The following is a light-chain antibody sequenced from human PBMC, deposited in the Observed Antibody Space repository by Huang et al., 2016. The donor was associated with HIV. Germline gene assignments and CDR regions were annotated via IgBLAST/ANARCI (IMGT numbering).Light chain of an antibody. Sequence: PGERATLSCRTSQGIGNSLAWYQLKPGQAPRLLIYEASTRASDIPARFSGGGSEIDFTLTISGLQYEDSAVYYCQQYHEWPRTFGQGTKVEIK. CDR1: QGIGNS. J-gene: IGKJ2*01. V-gene: IGKV3-15*01. CDR3: QQYHEWPRT. CDR2: EAS.